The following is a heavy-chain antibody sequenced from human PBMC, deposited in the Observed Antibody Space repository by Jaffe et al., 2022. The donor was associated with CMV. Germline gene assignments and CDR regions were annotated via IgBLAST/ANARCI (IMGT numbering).Heavy chain of an antibody. D-gene: IGHD6-6*01. CDR2: ISSSSSYI. CDR1: GFTFSSYS. V-gene: IGHV3-21*01. J-gene: IGHJ3*02. CDR3: ARVIAARPVGAFDI. Sequence: EVQLVESGGGLVKPGGSLRLSCAASGFTFSSYSMNWVRQAPGKGLEWVSSISSSSSYIYYADSVKGRFTISRDNAKNSLYLQMNSLRAEDTAVYYCARVIAARPVGAFDIWGQGTMVTVSS.